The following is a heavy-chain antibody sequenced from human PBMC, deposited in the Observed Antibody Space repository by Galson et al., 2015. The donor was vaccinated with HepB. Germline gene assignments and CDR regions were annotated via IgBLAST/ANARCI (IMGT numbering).Heavy chain of an antibody. CDR2: IIPILGIA. D-gene: IGHD4-17*01. CDR3: ARDGRDYGDYGGWFDP. V-gene: IGHV1-69*04. Sequence: QSGAEVKKPGESLGISCKASGGTFRSYAISWVRQAPGQGLEWMGRIIPILGIANYAQKFQGRVTITADKSTSTAYMELSSLRSEDTAVYYCARDGRDYGDYGGWFDPWGQGTLVTVSS. J-gene: IGHJ5*02. CDR1: GGTFRSYA.